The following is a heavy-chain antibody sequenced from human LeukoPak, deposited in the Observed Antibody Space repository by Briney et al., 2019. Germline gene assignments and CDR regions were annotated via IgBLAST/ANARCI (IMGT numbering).Heavy chain of an antibody. Sequence: SETLSLTCAVYGGSFSGYYWSWIRQPPGKGLEWIGEINHSGSTNYNPSLKSRVTISVDTSKNQFSLKLSSVTAADTAVYYCARGYGTYYDFWSGSSYPFWLGYSDYWGQGTLVTVSS. CDR3: ARGYGTYYDFWSGSSYPFWLGYSDY. J-gene: IGHJ4*02. CDR1: GGSFSGYY. V-gene: IGHV4-34*01. D-gene: IGHD3-3*01. CDR2: INHSGST.